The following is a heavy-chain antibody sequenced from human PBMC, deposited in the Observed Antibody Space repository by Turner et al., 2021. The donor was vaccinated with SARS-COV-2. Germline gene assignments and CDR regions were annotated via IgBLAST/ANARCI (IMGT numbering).Heavy chain of an antibody. CDR3: ARNSPKWYYYDSSGYYDY. V-gene: IGHV4-39*01. J-gene: IGHJ4*02. Sequence: QLQLQYSGPGLVKPSEILSLTCTVAGGSISSRSYFWAGIRQPQGKGLEWIGSIYYSGNTYHNPSLKSRVTISVDTSKNQFSLKLSSVTAADTAVYYCARNSPKWYYYDSSGYYDYWGQGTLVTVSS. CDR1: GGSISSRSYF. D-gene: IGHD3-22*01. CDR2: IYYSGNT.